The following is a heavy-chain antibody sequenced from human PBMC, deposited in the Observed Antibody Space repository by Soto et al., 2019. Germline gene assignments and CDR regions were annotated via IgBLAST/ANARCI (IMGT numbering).Heavy chain of an antibody. J-gene: IGHJ6*02. D-gene: IGHD1-26*01. V-gene: IGHV1-69*13. Sequence: SVKVSCKASGGTFSSYAISWVRQAPGQGLEWMGGIIPIFGTANYAQKFQGRVTITADESTSTAYMELSSLRSEDTAVYYCARDRSGYSGSYGSLTNYGMDVWGQGTTVTVSS. CDR1: GGTFSSYA. CDR3: ARDRSGYSGSYGSLTNYGMDV. CDR2: IIPIFGTA.